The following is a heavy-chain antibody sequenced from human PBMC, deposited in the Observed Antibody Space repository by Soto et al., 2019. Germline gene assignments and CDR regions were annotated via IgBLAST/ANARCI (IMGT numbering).Heavy chain of an antibody. CDR3: AKDGGYSGYDSPFFYDY. V-gene: IGHV3-23*01. CDR1: GFTFSSYA. J-gene: IGHJ4*02. D-gene: IGHD5-12*01. Sequence: GGSLRLSCAASGFTFSSYAMSWVRQAPGKGLEWVSAISGSGGSTYYADSVKGRFTISRDNSKNTLYLQMNSLRAEDTAVYYCAKDGGYSGYDSPFFYDYWGQGTLVTVSS. CDR2: ISGSGGST.